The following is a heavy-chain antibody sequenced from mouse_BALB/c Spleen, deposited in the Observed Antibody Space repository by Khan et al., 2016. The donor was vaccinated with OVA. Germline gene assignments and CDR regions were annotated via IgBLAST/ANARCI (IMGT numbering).Heavy chain of an antibody. CDR3: ARAYYGNYSEAMDY. CDR1: GFSLTGYG. V-gene: IGHV2-6-7*01. Sequence: QVQLKQSGPGLVAPSQSLSITCTVSGFSLTGYGVNWVRQPPGKGLEWLGMIWGDGSTDYNSALKSRLNLSKDNSKSQVFLKMNRLQTVDTARYYCARAYYGNYSEAMDYWGHGTSVTVSS. D-gene: IGHD2-10*01. CDR2: IWGDGST. J-gene: IGHJ4*01.